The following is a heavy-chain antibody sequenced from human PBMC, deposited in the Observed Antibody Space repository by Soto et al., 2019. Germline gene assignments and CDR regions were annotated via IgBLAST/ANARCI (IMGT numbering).Heavy chain of an antibody. CDR2: SKTVTDGGTT. CDR1: GFTFSNDW. J-gene: IGHJ4*01. D-gene: IGHD3-22*01. V-gene: IGHV3-15*01. Sequence: GGSLRLSCAASGFTFSNDWMNWVRQAPGKGLEWVARSKTVTDGGTTDYAAPVKGRFSISRDDSKSTLYLQMNSLKTEDTAIYYCTTHDDIYSSDHWGQGTMVTVSS. CDR3: TTHDDIYSSDH.